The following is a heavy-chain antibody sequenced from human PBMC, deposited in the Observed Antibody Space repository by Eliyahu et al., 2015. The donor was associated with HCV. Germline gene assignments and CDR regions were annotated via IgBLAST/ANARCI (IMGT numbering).Heavy chain of an antibody. CDR2: ISAYNGNT. CDR3: AVVERCRNTNCYADAFFL. J-gene: IGHJ3*01. D-gene: IGHD2-2*01. Sequence: HPPGQGPEWMGWISAYNGNTDYAQSVKDRLTLTTDTFTSTVYMELRSLRFDDTAMYYCAVVERCRNTNCYADAFFLWGQGTLVTVFS. V-gene: IGHV1-18*01.